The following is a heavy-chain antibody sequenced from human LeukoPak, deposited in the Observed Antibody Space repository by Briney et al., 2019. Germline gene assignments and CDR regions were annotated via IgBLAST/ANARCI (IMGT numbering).Heavy chain of an antibody. D-gene: IGHD2-2*01. J-gene: IGHJ4*02. Sequence: PGRSLRLSCAASGFTFNNYAIHWVRQAPGKGLEWVAVISYDGNKKYYADSVRGRFTISRDNSNYTLFLHMDSLRAEDTAVYYCARGRGSTSSYFDCWGQGTLVTVSS. CDR1: GFTFNNYA. CDR2: ISYDGNKK. CDR3: ARGRGSTSSYFDC. V-gene: IGHV3-30*04.